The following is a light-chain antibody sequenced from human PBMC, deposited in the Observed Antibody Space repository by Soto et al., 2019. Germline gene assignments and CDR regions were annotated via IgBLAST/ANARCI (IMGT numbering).Light chain of an antibody. CDR3: AAWDDRLSGAV. J-gene: IGLJ7*01. Sequence: QSVLTQPPSASGTPGQRVTISCSGSRSNVGSSNVYWYQQVPGTAPKLLIYNNNQRPSGVPDRFSGSKSGTSAALAISGLRSEDEADYYCAAWDDRLSGAVVGGGTQPTVL. CDR1: RSNVGSSN. V-gene: IGLV1-47*02. CDR2: NNN.